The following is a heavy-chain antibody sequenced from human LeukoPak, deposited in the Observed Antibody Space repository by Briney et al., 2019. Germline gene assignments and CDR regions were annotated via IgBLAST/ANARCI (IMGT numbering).Heavy chain of an antibody. J-gene: IGHJ4*02. CDR1: GGSFSGYY. Sequence: SETLSLTCAVYGGSFSGYYWSWIRQPPGKGLEWIGEINHSGSTNYNPSLKSRVTISVDTSKNQFSLKLSSVTAADTAVYFCARDGRGVNSQYNYFDFRGQGTLVTVSS. CDR3: ARDGRGVNSQYNYFDF. V-gene: IGHV4-34*01. D-gene: IGHD1-26*01. CDR2: INHSGST.